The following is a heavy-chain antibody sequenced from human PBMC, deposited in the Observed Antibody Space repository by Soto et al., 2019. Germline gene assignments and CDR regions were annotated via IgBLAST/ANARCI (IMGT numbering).Heavy chain of an antibody. CDR1: GFTFSSYG. Sequence: GGSLRLSCAASGFTFSSYGMHWVRQAPGKGLEWVAVISYDGSNKYYADSVKGRFTISRDNSKNTLYLQMNSLRAEDTSVYYCSKDLFGVVITLKPYYYYGMDVWGQGTTVTVSS. CDR2: ISYDGSNK. CDR3: SKDLFGVVITLKPYYYYGMDV. J-gene: IGHJ6*02. V-gene: IGHV3-30*18. D-gene: IGHD3-3*01.